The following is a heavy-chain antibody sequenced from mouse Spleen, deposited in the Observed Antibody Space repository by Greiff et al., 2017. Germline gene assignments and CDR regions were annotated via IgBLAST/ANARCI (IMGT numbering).Heavy chain of an antibody. J-gene: IGHJ4*01. CDR3: ARDDYDAPMDY. CDR2: ISSGGGNT. CDR1: GFTFSSYT. V-gene: IGHV5-9*04. D-gene: IGHD1-1*01. Sequence: EVKVVESGGGLVKPGGSLKLSCAASGFTFSSYTMSWVRQTPAKRLEWVATISSGGGNTYYPDSVKGRFTISRDNARNTLYLQMSSLRSEDTAMYYCARDDYDAPMDYWGQGTSVTVSS.